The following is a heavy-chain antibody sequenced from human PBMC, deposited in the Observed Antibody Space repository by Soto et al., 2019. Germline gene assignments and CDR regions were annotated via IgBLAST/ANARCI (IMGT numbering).Heavy chain of an antibody. J-gene: IGHJ5*02. CDR2: INPSGGST. D-gene: IGHD3-22*01. Sequence: ASVKVSCKASGYTFTSYYMHWVRQAPGQGLEWMGIINPSGGSTSYAQKFQGRVTMTRDTSTSTVYMELSSLRSEDTAVYYCAREDYYDSSGSGWFDPWGQGTLVTVS. CDR1: GYTFTSYY. CDR3: AREDYYDSSGSGWFDP. V-gene: IGHV1-46*01.